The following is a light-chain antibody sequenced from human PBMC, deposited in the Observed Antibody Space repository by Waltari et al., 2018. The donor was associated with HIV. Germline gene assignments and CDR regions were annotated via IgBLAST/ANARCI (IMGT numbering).Light chain of an antibody. CDR1: SGDVGTYNL. CDR2: EAT. J-gene: IGLJ2*01. CDR3: SSYAGTNNFVV. Sequence: QSALSQPASVSGSPGQSITISCTGGSGDVGTYNLVSWYQRLPGSAPKLIIYEATKRPSGVSNRFSGSKSGGTASLTISGLQADDEGHYYCSSYAGTNNFVVFGGGTNLTVL. V-gene: IGLV2-23*02.